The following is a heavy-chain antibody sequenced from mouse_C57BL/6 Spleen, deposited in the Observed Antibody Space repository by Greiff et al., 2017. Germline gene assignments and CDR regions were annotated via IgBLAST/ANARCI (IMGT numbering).Heavy chain of an antibody. CDR2: INPGSGGT. V-gene: IGHV1-54*01. CDR1: GYAFTNYL. Sequence: QVQLKQSGAELVRPGTSVKVSCKASGYAFTNYLIEWVKQRPGQGLEWIGVINPGSGGTNYNEKFKGKATLTADKSSSTAYMQLSSLTSEDSAVYFCARGVLTDYFDYWGQGTTLTVSS. D-gene: IGHD4-1*01. CDR3: ARGVLTDYFDY. J-gene: IGHJ2*01.